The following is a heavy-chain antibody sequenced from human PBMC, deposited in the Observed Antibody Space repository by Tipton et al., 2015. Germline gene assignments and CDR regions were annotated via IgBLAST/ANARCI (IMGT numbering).Heavy chain of an antibody. Sequence: SLRLSCAASGFTFSSFGMHWVRQAPGKGLEWVALISSDGNKRYYADSVKGRFTISRDDTRNTLYVQMNSVRAEDTAVYYCAKTLSQRTYYDSSGYGPIDIWGQGTMVTVSS. CDR3: AKTLSQRTYYDSSGYGPIDI. D-gene: IGHD3-22*01. J-gene: IGHJ3*02. V-gene: IGHV3-30*18. CDR2: ISSDGNKR. CDR1: GFTFSSFG.